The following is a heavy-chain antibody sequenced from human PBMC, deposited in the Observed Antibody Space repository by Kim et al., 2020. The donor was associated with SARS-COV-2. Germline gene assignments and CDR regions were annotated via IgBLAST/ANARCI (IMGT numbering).Heavy chain of an antibody. D-gene: IGHD1-1*01. J-gene: IGHJ3*02. CDR2: TYYRSKWYY. CDR1: GDSVSSNSIA. V-gene: IGHV6-1*01. CDR3: ARGIWNSFDI. Sequence: SSNSAISGDSVSSNSIAWNWIRQSPSRGLEWLGRTYYRSKWYYDYAVSVKSRIIINPDTSKNQFSLQLNSVTPEDTALYFCARGIWNSFDIWGQGTMVTVSS.